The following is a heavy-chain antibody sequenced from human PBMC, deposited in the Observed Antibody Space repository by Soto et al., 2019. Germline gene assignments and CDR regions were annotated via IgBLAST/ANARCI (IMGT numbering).Heavy chain of an antibody. Sequence: PGGSLRLSCAASGFTFSDYWMHWVRQAPGKGLVWVSRINSDGRKTTYVDSVKGRFTISRDNAKNTLYLQMNSLRAEDTAVYYCARGVSAGPEHFQHWGQGALVTVSS. J-gene: IGHJ1*01. CDR1: GFTFSDYW. D-gene: IGHD6-13*01. CDR3: ARGVSAGPEHFQH. CDR2: INSDGRKT. V-gene: IGHV3-74*01.